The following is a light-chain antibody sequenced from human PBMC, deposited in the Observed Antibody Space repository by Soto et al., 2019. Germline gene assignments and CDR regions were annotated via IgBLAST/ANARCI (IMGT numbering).Light chain of an antibody. CDR1: QSVSSSY. V-gene: IGKV3-20*01. J-gene: IGKJ1*01. CDR2: GAS. Sequence: EIVLTQSPGTLSLSPGERATLSCRASQSVSSSYLAWYQQKPGQAPRLLIYGASSRATGIPDRFSGGGSGTDFTLTISRLEPEDFAVYYCQQYCSSPRTFGQGTKVESK. CDR3: QQYCSSPRT.